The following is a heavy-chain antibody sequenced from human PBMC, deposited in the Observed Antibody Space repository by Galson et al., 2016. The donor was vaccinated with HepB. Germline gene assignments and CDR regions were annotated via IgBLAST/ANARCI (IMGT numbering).Heavy chain of an antibody. CDR3: AKTGHTSGWGRAFEV. CDR1: GGSITSDYW. Sequence: SETLSLTCIVSGGSITSDYWWTWVRQPPGKGLEWIGESYHSGITNFSPSLKSRVTISIDKSKDQFSLRLTSVTAADTAVYYCAKTGHTSGWGRAFEVWGQGTKVIVSS. J-gene: IGHJ3*01. V-gene: IGHV4-4*02. D-gene: IGHD6-19*01. CDR2: SYHSGIT.